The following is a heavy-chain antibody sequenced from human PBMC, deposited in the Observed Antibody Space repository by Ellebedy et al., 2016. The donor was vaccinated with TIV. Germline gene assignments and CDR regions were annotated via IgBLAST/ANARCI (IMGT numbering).Heavy chain of an antibody. CDR3: ARDGMVDAFDI. J-gene: IGHJ3*02. Sequence: ASVKVSCKASGGTFSSYAISWVRQAPGQGLEWMGRIIPILGIANYAQKFQGRVTITADKSTSTAYMELSSLRSEDTAVYYCARDGMVDAFDIWGQGTMVTVSS. D-gene: IGHD1-26*01. CDR1: GGTFSSYA. CDR2: IIPILGIA. V-gene: IGHV1-69*04.